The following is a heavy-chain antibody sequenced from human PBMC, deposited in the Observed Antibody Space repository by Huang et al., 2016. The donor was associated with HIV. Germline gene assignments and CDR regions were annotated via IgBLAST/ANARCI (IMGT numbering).Heavy chain of an antibody. CDR2: IYSAATT. J-gene: IGHJ4*02. D-gene: IGHD2-21*01. Sequence: QVQLQESGPGLVKPSQTLSLICSVSGDSITSSMNSYWTWVRQPAGQGLEYVGLIYSAATTDYNPSLKTRVSISLDTSKNLFSLRLTSMTAADTAVYYCARATYRDFEYSFDFWGQGILVTVSS. CDR1: GDSITSSMNSY. V-gene: IGHV4-61*09. CDR3: ARATYRDFEYSFDF.